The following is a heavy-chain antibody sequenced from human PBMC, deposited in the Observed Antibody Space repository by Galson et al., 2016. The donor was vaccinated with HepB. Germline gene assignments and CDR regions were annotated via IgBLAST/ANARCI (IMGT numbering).Heavy chain of an antibody. CDR3: SGNYHDWLDP. CDR2: IYYSGST. D-gene: IGHD3-22*01. J-gene: IGHJ5*02. V-gene: IGHV4-59*08. Sequence: SETLSLTCTVSGGSISPYYWSWIRQPPGKGLEWIGCIYYSGSTNYNPSLKGRLTLSVDTSKNQVSLKLSSVTAADTAVYDSSGNYHDWLDPWGQGTLVTVSS. CDR1: GGSISPYY.